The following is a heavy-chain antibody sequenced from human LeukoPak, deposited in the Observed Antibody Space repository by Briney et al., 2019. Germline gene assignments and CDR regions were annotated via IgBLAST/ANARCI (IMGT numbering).Heavy chain of an antibody. CDR3: ARVQVECSGGSCYSGYFDY. Sequence: SETLSLTCTVSGGSINTYYWSWIRQPPGKGLEWIGYIFYSGSTNYNPSLKSRVTISVDTSKNQFSLKLSSVTAADTAVYYCARVQVECSGGSCYSGYFDYWGQGTLVTVSS. CDR1: GGSINTYY. V-gene: IGHV4-59*08. D-gene: IGHD2-15*01. J-gene: IGHJ4*02. CDR2: IFYSGST.